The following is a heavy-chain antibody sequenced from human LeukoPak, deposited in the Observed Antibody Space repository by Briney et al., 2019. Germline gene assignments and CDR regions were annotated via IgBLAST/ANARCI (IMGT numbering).Heavy chain of an antibody. CDR3: ASIMRDYYDSSGTLFDY. CDR1: GFTVSSNY. D-gene: IGHD3-22*01. V-gene: IGHV3-66*01. Sequence: GGSLRLSCAASGFTVSSNYMSWVRQAPGKGLEWVSIIYSGGSTYYADSVKGRFTISRDNSKNTLYLQMNSLRAEDTAVYYCASIMRDYYDSSGTLFDYWGQGTLDTVSS. CDR2: IYSGGST. J-gene: IGHJ4*02.